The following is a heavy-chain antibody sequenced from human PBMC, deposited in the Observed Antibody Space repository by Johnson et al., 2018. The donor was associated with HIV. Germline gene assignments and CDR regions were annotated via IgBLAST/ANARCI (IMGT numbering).Heavy chain of an antibody. CDR2: IGASGGRT. V-gene: IGHV3-23*04. CDR1: GFSFSDYY. D-gene: IGHD3-16*01. J-gene: IGHJ3*02. Sequence: VQLVESGGGLVKPGGSLRLSCAASGFSFSDYYMSWIRQAPGKGLEWVSAIGASGGRTFYADSVKGRFTISRDNSKNTLYLQMNSLRAEDTAVYYCAKPRYYDNAFEMWGQGTMVTVSS. CDR3: AKPRYYDNAFEM.